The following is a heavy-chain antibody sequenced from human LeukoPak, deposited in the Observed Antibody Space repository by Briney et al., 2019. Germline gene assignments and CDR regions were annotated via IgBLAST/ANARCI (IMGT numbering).Heavy chain of an antibody. J-gene: IGHJ3*02. CDR3: ARHLVEMATIANDAFDI. V-gene: IGHV4-59*08. D-gene: IGHD5-24*01. CDR2: IYYSGST. Sequence: SETLSLTCTVSGGSISSYYWSWIRQPPGKGLEWSGYIYYSGSTNYNPSLKSRVTISVDTSKSQFSLKLSSVTAADTAVYYCARHLVEMATIANDAFDIWGQGTMVTVSS. CDR1: GGSISSYY.